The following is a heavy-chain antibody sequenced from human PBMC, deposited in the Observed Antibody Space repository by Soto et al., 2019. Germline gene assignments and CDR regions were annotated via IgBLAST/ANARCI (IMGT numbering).Heavy chain of an antibody. J-gene: IGHJ6*02. CDR3: AREDLAYYGMDV. CDR2: INPSGGST. Sequence: ASVKVSCKAFGYTFTSYYMHWVRQAPGQGLEWMGVINPSGGSTTYAQKFQGRVTMTRDTSTSTVYMELSSLRSEDTAVYYCAREDLAYYGMDVWGQGTTVTVSS. D-gene: IGHD3-3*01. V-gene: IGHV1-46*01. CDR1: GYTFTSYY.